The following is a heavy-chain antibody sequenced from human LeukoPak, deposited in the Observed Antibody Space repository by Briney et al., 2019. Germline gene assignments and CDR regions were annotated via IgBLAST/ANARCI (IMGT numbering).Heavy chain of an antibody. CDR1: GSTFSDYY. Sequence: GGSLRLSCAASGSTFSDYYMSWIRQAPGKGLEWVSYISSSGSTIYYADSVKGRFTISRDNAKNSLYLQMDSLRAENTAVYYCARDRFWSGYYYYYGMDVWGQGTTVTVSS. CDR2: ISSSGSTI. V-gene: IGHV3-11*01. J-gene: IGHJ6*02. D-gene: IGHD3-3*01. CDR3: ARDRFWSGYYYYYGMDV.